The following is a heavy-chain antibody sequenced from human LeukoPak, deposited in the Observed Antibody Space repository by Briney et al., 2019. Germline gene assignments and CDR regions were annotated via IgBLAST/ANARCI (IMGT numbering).Heavy chain of an antibody. CDR2: ISHSGST. CDR3: ARYSSTWPYWYFDL. Sequence: PSETLSLTCTVSAGSISSGGYSWSWIRQPPGKGLEWIGYISHSGSTYYNPSLKSRVTISVDRSKNQFSLELTSVTAADTAVYYCARYSSTWPYWYFDLWGRGILVTVSS. J-gene: IGHJ2*01. CDR1: AGSISSGGYS. D-gene: IGHD6-13*01. V-gene: IGHV4-30-2*01.